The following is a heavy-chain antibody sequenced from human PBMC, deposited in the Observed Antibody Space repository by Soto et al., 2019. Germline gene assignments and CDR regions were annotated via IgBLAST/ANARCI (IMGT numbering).Heavy chain of an antibody. CDR2: ISTDASST. V-gene: IGHV3-74*01. CDR3: ARLPNKSPQN. J-gene: IGHJ1*01. Sequence: EVQLVESGGGLVQPGRSLRLSCAASGLTFSSYWMQWVRQAPGKGLVWVSSISTDASSTSYADPVKGRFTISRDNAKNTLYLQMNSVRAEDTAVYYCARLPNKSPQNWGQGTLVIVSP. CDR1: GLTFSSYW.